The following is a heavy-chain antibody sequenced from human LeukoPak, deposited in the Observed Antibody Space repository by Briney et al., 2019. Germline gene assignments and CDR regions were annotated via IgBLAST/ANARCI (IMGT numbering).Heavy chain of an antibody. CDR2: ISGGST. J-gene: IGHJ4*02. Sequence: GGSLRLSCAASGFTVSSNEMSWVRQAPGKGLEWVSSISGGSTYYADSRKGRFTISRDNTQNSLHLQMNSLRVEDTATYYCARSGYYSYYFEFWGQGTLVTVSS. CDR3: ARSGYYSYYFEF. CDR1: GFTVSSNE. D-gene: IGHD3-22*01. V-gene: IGHV3-38-3*01.